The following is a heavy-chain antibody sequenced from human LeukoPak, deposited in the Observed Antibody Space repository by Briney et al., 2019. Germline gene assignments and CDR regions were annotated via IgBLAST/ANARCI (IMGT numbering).Heavy chain of an antibody. J-gene: IGHJ4*02. CDR3: ARAQTMVRGVHFDY. CDR2: INHSGST. V-gene: IGHV4-61*08. D-gene: IGHD3-10*01. Sequence: SETLSLTCTVSGGSISSGGYYWSWIRQPPGKGLEWIGEINHSGSTDYNPSLKSRVTISVDTSKNQFSLKLSSVTAADTAVYYCARAQTMVRGVHFDYWGQGTLVTVSS. CDR1: GGSISSGGYY.